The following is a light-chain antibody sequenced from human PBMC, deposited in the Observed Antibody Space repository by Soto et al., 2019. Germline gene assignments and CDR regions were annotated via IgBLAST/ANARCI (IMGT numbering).Light chain of an antibody. CDR3: CSYAGSSTPLI. V-gene: IGLV2-23*02. CDR2: EVS. J-gene: IGLJ1*01. CDR1: SIDVGSYNL. Sequence: QSDLTQAAYVSGSPGQWISISCTGTSIDVGSYNLVSWYQQHPGKAPKLMIYEVSKRPSGVSNRFSGSKSGNTASLTISGLQAEDEADYYCCSYAGSSTPLIFGTGTKVTVL.